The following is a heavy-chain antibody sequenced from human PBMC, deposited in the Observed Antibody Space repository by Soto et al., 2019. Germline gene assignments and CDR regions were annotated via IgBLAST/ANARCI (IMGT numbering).Heavy chain of an antibody. J-gene: IGHJ6*03. CDR3: ARVAARPTDYYYYMDV. CDR1: AFTFSNYA. D-gene: IGHD6-6*01. CDR2: ITGSTGYT. V-gene: IGHV3-21*01. Sequence: GGSLRLSCAASAFTFSNYAMSWVRQAPGKGLEWVSTITGSTGYTYYADSVKGRFTISRDNAKNSLYLQMNSLRAEDTAVYYCARVAARPTDYYYYMDVWGKGTTVTVSS.